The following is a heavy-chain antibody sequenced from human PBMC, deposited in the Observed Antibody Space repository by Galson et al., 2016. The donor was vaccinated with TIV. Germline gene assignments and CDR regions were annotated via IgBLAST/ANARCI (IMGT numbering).Heavy chain of an antibody. V-gene: IGHV1-3*01. D-gene: IGHD6-19*01. Sequence: SVKVSCKASGYTFTTYAIHWVRQAPGHGLEWMGWINAGNGDTKYSQKFQGRVTISRDTSASTAYMELSSLRSEETAMYYCARGATSDWPFDYWGQATLVTVSS. CDR3: ARGATSDWPFDY. CDR1: GYTFTTYA. J-gene: IGHJ4*02. CDR2: INAGNGDT.